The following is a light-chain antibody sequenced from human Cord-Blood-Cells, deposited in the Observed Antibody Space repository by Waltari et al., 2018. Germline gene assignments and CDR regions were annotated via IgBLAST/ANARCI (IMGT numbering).Light chain of an antibody. CDR2: WAS. CDR1: QRVFYSSNNKNY. Sequence: DIVMTDSADCLAVSLGGGTTINLKSSQRVFYSSNNKNYLAWYQQKPGQPPRLLIYWASTRETGIPDRFSGSGSGTDFTLTISSLQSEDVAVYYCQQYYSSPLTFGGGTKVEIK. V-gene: IGKV4-1*01. J-gene: IGKJ4*01. CDR3: QQYYSSPLT.